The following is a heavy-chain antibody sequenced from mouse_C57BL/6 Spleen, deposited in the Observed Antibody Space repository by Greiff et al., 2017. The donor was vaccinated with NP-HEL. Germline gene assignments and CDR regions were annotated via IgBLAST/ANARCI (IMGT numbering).Heavy chain of an antibody. CDR1: GFTFSSYA. D-gene: IGHD1-1*01. Sequence: VQLKESGGGLVKPGGSLKLSCAASGFTFSSYAMSWVRQTPEKRLEWVATISDGGSYTYYPDNVKGRFTISRDNAKNNLYLQMSHLKSEDTAMYYCARGSSSYHWYFDVWGTGTTVTVSS. J-gene: IGHJ1*03. CDR3: ARGSSSYHWYFDV. V-gene: IGHV5-4*01. CDR2: ISDGGSYT.